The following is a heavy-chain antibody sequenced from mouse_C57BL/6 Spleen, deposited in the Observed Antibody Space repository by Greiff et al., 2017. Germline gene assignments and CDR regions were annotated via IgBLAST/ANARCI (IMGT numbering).Heavy chain of an antibody. J-gene: IGHJ2*01. V-gene: IGHV1-47*01. Sequence: QVQLKESGAELVKPGASVKMSCKASGYTFTTYPIEWMKQNHGKSLEWIGNFHPYNDDTKYNEKFKGKATLTVEKSSSTVYLELSRLTSDDSAVYYCARGGGYSGHFDYWGQGTTLTVSS. D-gene: IGHD2-3*01. CDR1: GYTFTTYP. CDR2: FHPYNDDT. CDR3: ARGGGYSGHFDY.